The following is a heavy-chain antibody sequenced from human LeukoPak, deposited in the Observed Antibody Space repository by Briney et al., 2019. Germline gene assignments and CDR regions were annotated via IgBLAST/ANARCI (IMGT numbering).Heavy chain of an antibody. CDR2: ISYDGSNK. J-gene: IGHJ4*02. CDR3: AKTPLLGYSSGWSGGIDY. Sequence: PGGSLRLSCAASGFTFTSYGMHWVRQAPGKGLEWVAVISYDGSNKYYVDPVKGRFTISRDNSKNTLYLQMNSLRAEDTAMYYCAKTPLLGYSSGWSGGIDYWGQGTLVTVSS. V-gene: IGHV3-30*18. CDR1: GFTFTSYG. D-gene: IGHD6-19*01.